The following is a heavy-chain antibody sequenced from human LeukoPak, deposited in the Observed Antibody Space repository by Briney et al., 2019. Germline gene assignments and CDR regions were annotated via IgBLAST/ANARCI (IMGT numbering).Heavy chain of an antibody. V-gene: IGHV4-34*01. CDR1: GGSFSGYY. CDR3: ARGGGYHSSGWYGSYYFDY. J-gene: IGHJ4*02. Sequence: SETLSLTCAVYGGSFSGYYWSWIRQPPGKGLEWIGEINHSGSTNYNPSLKSRVTISVDTSKNQFSLKLSSVTAADTAVYYCARGGGYHSSGWYGSYYFDYWGQGTLVTVSS. D-gene: IGHD6-19*01. CDR2: INHSGST.